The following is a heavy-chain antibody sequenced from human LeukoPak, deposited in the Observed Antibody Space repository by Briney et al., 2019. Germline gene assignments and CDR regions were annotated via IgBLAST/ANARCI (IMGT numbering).Heavy chain of an antibody. CDR1: GGSISSSSSY. V-gene: IGHV4-39*01. J-gene: IGHJ6*02. D-gene: IGHD1-1*01. CDR3: GRWKNVMDA. Sequence: SETLSLTCTVSGGSISSSSSYWVWIRQPPGKGLERIGSIYYSGSTYYNPSLKSRVTISVDTSKNQFSLRLSSVTAADTALYYCGRWKNVMDAWDQGPTVTVSS. CDR2: IYYSGST.